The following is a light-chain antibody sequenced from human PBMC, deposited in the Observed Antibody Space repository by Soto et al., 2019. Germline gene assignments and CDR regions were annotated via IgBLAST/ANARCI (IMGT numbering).Light chain of an antibody. CDR3: QQSNNHPIS. CDR1: RDISNY. Sequence: IQVTQPPYYLSASLGDRVSITCRASRDISNYLAWYQQKPGQVPRLLISGASTLHSGVPSRFSGSGSGTDFTLTITSLQPEDFATYYFQQSNNHPISFGQGTRLEIK. CDR2: GAS. J-gene: IGKJ5*01. V-gene: IGKV1-27*01.